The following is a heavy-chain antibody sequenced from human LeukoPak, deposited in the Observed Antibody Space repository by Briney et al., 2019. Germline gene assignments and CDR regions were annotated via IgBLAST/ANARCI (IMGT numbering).Heavy chain of an antibody. V-gene: IGHV3-30*18. CDR2: ISYDGSNK. J-gene: IGHJ5*02. D-gene: IGHD2-2*01. CDR3: AKVSCRGSTSCYYNWFDP. CDR1: GFTFSSYA. Sequence: GGSLRLSCAASGFTFSSYAMSWVRQAPGKGLEWVAVISYDGSNKYYADSVKGRFTISRDNSKNTLYLQMNSLRAEDTAVFYCAKVSCRGSTSCYYNWFDPWGQGTLVTVSS.